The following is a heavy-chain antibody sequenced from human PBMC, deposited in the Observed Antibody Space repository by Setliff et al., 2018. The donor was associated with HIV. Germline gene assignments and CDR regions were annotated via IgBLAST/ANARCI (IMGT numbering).Heavy chain of an antibody. J-gene: IGHJ6*03. Sequence: KPSETLSLTCTVSGGSISSSSYYWGWIRQPPGKGLEWIGSIYYSGSTYYNPSLKSRVTISVDTSKNQFSLKLSSVTAADTAVYYCARHKGREAAGFMDVWGKGTTVTVSS. CDR3: ARHKGREAAGFMDV. CDR1: GGSISSSSYY. D-gene: IGHD6-13*01. CDR2: IYYSGST. V-gene: IGHV4-39*01.